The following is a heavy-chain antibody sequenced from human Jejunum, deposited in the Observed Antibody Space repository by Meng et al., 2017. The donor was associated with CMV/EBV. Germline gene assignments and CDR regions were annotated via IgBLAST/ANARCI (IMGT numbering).Heavy chain of an antibody. CDR2: IYSDGTT. V-gene: IGHV3-53*01. Sequence: CAASGFTVSDNYMNWVRQAPGKGLEWVSVIYSDGTTYYADSVKGRFTISRDNSKNTLYFQMNSLRAEDTAVYFCATELQLDAFNFWGQGTRVTVSS. CDR1: GFTVSDNY. CDR3: ATELQLDAFNF. D-gene: IGHD1-1*01. J-gene: IGHJ3*01.